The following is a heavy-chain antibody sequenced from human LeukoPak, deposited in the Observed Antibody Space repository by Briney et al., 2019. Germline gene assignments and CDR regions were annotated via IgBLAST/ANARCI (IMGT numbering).Heavy chain of an antibody. J-gene: IGHJ6*03. CDR2: IYTSGST. Sequence: SETLSLTCTVSGGSISSYYWSWIRQPAGKGLEWIGRIYTSGSTNYNPSLKSRVTMSVDTSKNQFSLKLSSVTAADTAVYYCARDVLPSSSSWYQGYYYYYYMDVWGKGTTVTISS. CDR1: GGSISSYY. V-gene: IGHV4-4*07. D-gene: IGHD6-13*01. CDR3: ARDVLPSSSSWYQGYYYYYYMDV.